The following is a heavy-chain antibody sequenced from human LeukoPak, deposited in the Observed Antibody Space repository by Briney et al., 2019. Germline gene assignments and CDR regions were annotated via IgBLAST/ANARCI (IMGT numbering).Heavy chain of an antibody. V-gene: IGHV3-23*01. Sequence: GGSLRLSCAASGFTFSDYYMSWIRQAPGKGLEWVSGISGGVGTTYYVDSVKGRFTISRDNSENTLFLQMNSLRAEDTAVYYCAKDISLAYCGGDCPGALYFDYWGQGTLVTVSS. D-gene: IGHD2-21*02. CDR1: GFTFSDYY. CDR3: AKDISLAYCGGDCPGALYFDY. CDR2: ISGGVGTT. J-gene: IGHJ4*02.